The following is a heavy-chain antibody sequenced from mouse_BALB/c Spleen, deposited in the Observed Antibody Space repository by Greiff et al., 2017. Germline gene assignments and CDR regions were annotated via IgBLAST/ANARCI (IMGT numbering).Heavy chain of an antibody. CDR2: ISNGGGST. D-gene: IGHD3-1*01. V-gene: IGHV5-12-2*01. J-gene: IGHJ3*01. CDR1: GFTFSSYT. CDR3: ASLSQLGLRFAY. Sequence: EVKLVESGGGLVQPGGSLKLSCAASGFTFSSYTMSWVRQTPEKGLEWVAYISNGGGSTYYPDTVKGRFTISRDNAKNTLYLQMSSLKSEDTAMYYCASLSQLGLRFAYWGQGLWSLSLQ.